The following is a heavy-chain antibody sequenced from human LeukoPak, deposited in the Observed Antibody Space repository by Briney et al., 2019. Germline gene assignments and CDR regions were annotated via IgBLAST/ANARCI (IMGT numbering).Heavy chain of an antibody. CDR2: IYSGGST. Sequence: PGGSLRLSCAASGFTVSSNYMSWVRQAPGKGLEWVSVIYSGGSTYYADSVKGRFTISRDNSKNTLYLQMNSLRAEDTAVYYCARGVGHYYDSSGYYFVRLRPYYMDVWGKGTTVTISS. CDR3: ARGVGHYYDSSGYYFVRLRPYYMDV. D-gene: IGHD3-22*01. CDR1: GFTVSSNY. V-gene: IGHV3-66*01. J-gene: IGHJ6*03.